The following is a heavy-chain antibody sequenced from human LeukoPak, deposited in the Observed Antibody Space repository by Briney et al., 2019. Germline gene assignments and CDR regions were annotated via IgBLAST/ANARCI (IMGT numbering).Heavy chain of an antibody. CDR3: AKDAQGLVRGGIYFDF. D-gene: IGHD6-19*01. CDR1: GFSFGSYW. Sequence: GGSLRLSCAASGFSFGSYWMSWVRQAPGKGLEWVANIKQEGSEKFYADSVKGRFTISRDNAKNSLYLQMNSLRAEDTALYYCAKDAQGLVRGGIYFDFWGQGSLVTVSS. V-gene: IGHV3-7*03. CDR2: IKQEGSEK. J-gene: IGHJ4*02.